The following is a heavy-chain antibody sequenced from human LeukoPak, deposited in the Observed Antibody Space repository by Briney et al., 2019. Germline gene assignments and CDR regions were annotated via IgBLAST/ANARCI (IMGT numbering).Heavy chain of an antibody. CDR3: ARARIAARVGRGPSNWFDP. CDR1: GYTFTSYD. CDR2: MNPNSGNT. J-gene: IGHJ5*02. V-gene: IGHV1-8*01. D-gene: IGHD6-6*01. Sequence: ASVKVSCKASGYTFTSYDINWVRQATGQGLEWMGWMNPNSGNTGYAQKFQGRVTTTRNTSISTAYMELSSLRSEDTAVYYCARARIAARVGRGPSNWFDPWGQGTLVTVSS.